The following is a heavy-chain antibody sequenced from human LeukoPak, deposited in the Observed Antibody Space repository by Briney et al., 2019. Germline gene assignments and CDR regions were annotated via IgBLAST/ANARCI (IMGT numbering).Heavy chain of an antibody. D-gene: IGHD4/OR15-4a*01. J-gene: IGHJ3*02. CDR3: ARDLTMVIDAFDI. CDR1: GFTFSSYS. Sequence: PGESLRLSCAASGFTFSSYSMNWVRQAPGKGLEWVSSISSSSSYIYYADSVKGRFTISRDNAKKSLYLQMSSLRAEDTAVYYCARDLTMVIDAFDIWGQGTMVTVSS. CDR2: ISSSSSYI. V-gene: IGHV3-21*01.